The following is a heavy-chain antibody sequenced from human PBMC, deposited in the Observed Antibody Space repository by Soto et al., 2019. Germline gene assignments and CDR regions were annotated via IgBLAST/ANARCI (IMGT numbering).Heavy chain of an antibody. D-gene: IGHD1-26*01. J-gene: IGHJ4*02. V-gene: IGHV2-5*02. CDR1: GFSLTTTGVG. CDR3: TQVYGSGSWGWYFHS. Sequence: QITLMESGPSLVKPTETLTLTCTFSGFSLTTTGVGVGWIRQPPGKALEWLAVVFWDGGERSSPSLKSRVTITKETSQDQVVFTMTNMDPAATATYYCTQVYGSGSWGWYFHSWGQGTLVTVSS. CDR2: VFWDGGE.